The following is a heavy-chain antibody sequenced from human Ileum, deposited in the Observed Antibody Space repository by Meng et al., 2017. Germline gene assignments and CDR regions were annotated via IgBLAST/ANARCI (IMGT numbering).Heavy chain of an antibody. V-gene: IGHV4-4*02. CDR1: GGSISSTYW. CDR2: IHHSGST. Sequence: VQLQASGPGLVEPSGTLSLTCAVSGGSISSTYWWTWVRQSAGKGLEWIGEIHHSGSTNYNPSLKSRVTISVDKSKNQFSLNLRSVTAADTAVYYCARIDYGGNGIEKYYFDYWGQGTLVTVSS. J-gene: IGHJ4*02. CDR3: ARIDYGGNGIEKYYFDY. D-gene: IGHD4-23*01.